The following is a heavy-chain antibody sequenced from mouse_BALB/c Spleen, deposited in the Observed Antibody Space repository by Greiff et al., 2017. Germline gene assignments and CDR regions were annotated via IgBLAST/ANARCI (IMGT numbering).Heavy chain of an antibody. J-gene: IGHJ2*01. V-gene: IGHV5-6*01. Sequence: EVQLVESGGDLVKPGGSLKLSCAASGFTFSSYGMSWVRQTPDKRLEWVATISSGGSYTYYPDSVKGRFTISRDNAKNTLYLQMSSLKSEDTAMYYCARGGWLSPPFDYWGQGTTLTVSS. CDR2: ISSGGSYT. D-gene: IGHD2-3*01. CDR3: ARGGWLSPPFDY. CDR1: GFTFSSYG.